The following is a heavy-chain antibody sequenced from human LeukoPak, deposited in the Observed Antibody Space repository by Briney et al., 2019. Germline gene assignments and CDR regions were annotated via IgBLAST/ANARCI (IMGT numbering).Heavy chain of an antibody. CDR2: ISRTSDTI. CDR3: ARASGTYQYYDY. J-gene: IGHJ4*02. CDR1: GFTFNSYI. Sequence: GGSLRLSCVASGFTFNSYIMNWVRQAPGKGLEWVSYISRTSDTIYYADSVKGRFTMSRDNAKSSVHLQMNSLRVEDTAVYYCARASGTYQYYDYWGQGILVTVSS. D-gene: IGHD1-26*01. V-gene: IGHV3-48*04.